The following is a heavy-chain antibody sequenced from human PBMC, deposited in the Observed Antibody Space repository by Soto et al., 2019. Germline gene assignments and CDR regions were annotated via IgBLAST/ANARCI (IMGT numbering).Heavy chain of an antibody. J-gene: IGHJ6*02. CDR2: TYYRSEWYN. CDR1: GDSVSSDRAA. Sequence: PSQALSLTCAISGDSVSSDRAAWYWIRQSPSRGLEWLGRTYYRSEWYNDYAVSMKSRIVITPDTSKNQFSLQLNSVTPEDTAVYFCARDYYYGMDVWGQGTTVTVSS. V-gene: IGHV6-1*01. CDR3: ARDYYYGMDV.